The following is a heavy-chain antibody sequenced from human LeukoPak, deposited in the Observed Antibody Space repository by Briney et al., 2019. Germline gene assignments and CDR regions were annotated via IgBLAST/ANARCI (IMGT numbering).Heavy chain of an antibody. J-gene: IGHJ3*02. Sequence: GGSLRLSCAASGFTFTSYAMSWVRQAPGKGLEWASIISGSGDSTYYADSVKGRFTISRDNPKNTLHLQMNSLRAEDTAVYYCAKDDGLVVAATRLAFDIWGQGTMVTVSS. CDR3: AKDDGLVVAATRLAFDI. V-gene: IGHV3-23*01. CDR2: ISGSGDST. D-gene: IGHD2-15*01. CDR1: GFTFTSYA.